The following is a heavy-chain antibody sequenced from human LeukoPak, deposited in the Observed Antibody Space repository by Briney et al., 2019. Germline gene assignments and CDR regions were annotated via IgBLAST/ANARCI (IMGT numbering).Heavy chain of an antibody. V-gene: IGHV3-9*01. CDR3: AKDSNPFPGSYPYGGLRG. J-gene: IGHJ4*02. CDR2: ISWNSGSI. CDR1: GFTFDDYA. D-gene: IGHD1-26*01. Sequence: PGGSLRLSCAASGFTFDDYAMHWVRQAPGKGLEWVSGISWNSGSIGYADSVKGRFTISRDNAKNSLYLQMNSLRAEDTALYYCAKDSNPFPGSYPYGGLRGWGQGTLVTVSS.